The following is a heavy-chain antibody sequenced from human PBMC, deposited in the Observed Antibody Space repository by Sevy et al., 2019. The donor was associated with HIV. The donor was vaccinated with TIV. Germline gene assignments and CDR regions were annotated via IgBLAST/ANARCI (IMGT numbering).Heavy chain of an antibody. Sequence: GGSLRLSCAASGFTFRDYYMIWIRQAPGKGLEWISYISGDGTTIYYADSVKGRFTISRDNAKNSLYLQLNTLRAEDTAVYYWARFGGGEGGYLGSGWYSDYWGQGTLVTVSS. CDR1: GFTFRDYY. V-gene: IGHV3-11*01. J-gene: IGHJ4*02. CDR2: ISGDGTTI. CDR3: ARFGGGEGGYLGSGWYSDY. D-gene: IGHD6-13*01.